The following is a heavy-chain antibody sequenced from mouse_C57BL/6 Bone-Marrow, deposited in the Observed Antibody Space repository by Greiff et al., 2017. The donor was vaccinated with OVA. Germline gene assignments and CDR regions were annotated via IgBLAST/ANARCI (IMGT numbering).Heavy chain of an antibody. CDR2: ISNLAYSI. Sequence: EVQVVESGGGLVQPGGSLKLSCAASGFTFSDYGMAWVRQAPRKGPEWVAFISNLAYSIYYADTVTGRFTISRENAKNTLYLEMSSLRSEDTAMYYCARLEGAAYWGQGTLVTVSA. V-gene: IGHV5-15*01. CDR1: GFTFSDYG. J-gene: IGHJ3*01. CDR3: ARLEGAAY.